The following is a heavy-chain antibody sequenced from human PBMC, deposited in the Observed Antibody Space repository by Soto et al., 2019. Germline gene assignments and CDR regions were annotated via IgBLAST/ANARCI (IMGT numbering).Heavy chain of an antibody. Sequence: QVQLVQSGAEVKKPGASVKVSCKASGYTFTSYDINWVRQATGQGLEWMGWMNPNSGNTGYAQKFQGRVTMTRNTSISTAYMELSSLRSEETAVYYCARGLRYYYDSSGYYSSWFDPWGQGTLGTVSS. CDR1: GYTFTSYD. CDR2: MNPNSGNT. J-gene: IGHJ5*02. CDR3: ARGLRYYYDSSGYYSSWFDP. V-gene: IGHV1-8*01. D-gene: IGHD3-22*01.